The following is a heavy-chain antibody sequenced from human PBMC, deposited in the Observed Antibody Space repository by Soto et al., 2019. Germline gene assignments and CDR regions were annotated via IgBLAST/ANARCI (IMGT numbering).Heavy chain of an antibody. CDR3: ARVPAAISEYYYYYYGMDV. CDR1: GGCISRGGYY. V-gene: IGHV4-31*03. Sequence: TRSVACTVGGGCISRGGYYWSWIRQHPGKGLEWIGYIYYSGSTYYNPSLKSRVTISVDTSKNQFSLKLSSVTAADTAVYYCARVPAAISEYYYYYYGMDVWGQGTTVTVSS. D-gene: IGHD2-2*01. CDR2: IYYSGST. J-gene: IGHJ6*02.